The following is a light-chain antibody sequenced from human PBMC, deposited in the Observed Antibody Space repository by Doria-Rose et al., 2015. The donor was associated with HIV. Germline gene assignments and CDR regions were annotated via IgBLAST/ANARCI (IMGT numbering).Light chain of an antibody. CDR1: QGITND. V-gene: IGKV1-6*01. CDR3: LQDYNYPWT. J-gene: IGKJ1*01. CDR2: TAS. Sequence: IRMTQSPSSLSASVGVRVTITCRASQGITNDLGWYQHKPGKAPKLLIYTASSLQSGVPSRFSGSGSGTDFTLTISSLQPEDFATYYCLQDYNYPWTFGQGTKVEIK.